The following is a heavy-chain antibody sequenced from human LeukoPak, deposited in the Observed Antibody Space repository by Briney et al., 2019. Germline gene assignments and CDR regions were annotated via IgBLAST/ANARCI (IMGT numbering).Heavy chain of an antibody. V-gene: IGHV1-18*01. J-gene: IGHJ4*02. CDR2: ISAYNGNT. CDR3: ARAPSEDSSGQVVHY. D-gene: IGHD6-19*01. Sequence: ASVKVSCKASGYTFTSYGISWVRQAPGQGLEWMGWISAYNGNTNYAQKLQGRVTMTTDTSTSTAYLELRSLRSDDTAVYYCARAPSEDSSGQVVHYRGQGTLVTVSS. CDR1: GYTFTSYG.